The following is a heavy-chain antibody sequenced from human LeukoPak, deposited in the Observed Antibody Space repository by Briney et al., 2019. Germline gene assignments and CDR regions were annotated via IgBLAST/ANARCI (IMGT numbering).Heavy chain of an antibody. D-gene: IGHD3-9*01. CDR3: ARSLHYDILTGSGMDV. V-gene: IGHV3-11*01. Sequence: GGSLRLSWAASGFTFSDYYMSWIRQAPGKGLELVSYISSSGSTIYYADSVKGRFTISRDNAKNSLYLQMNSLRAEDTAVYYCARSLHYDILTGSGMDVWGQGTTVTVSS. J-gene: IGHJ6*02. CDR1: GFTFSDYY. CDR2: ISSSGSTI.